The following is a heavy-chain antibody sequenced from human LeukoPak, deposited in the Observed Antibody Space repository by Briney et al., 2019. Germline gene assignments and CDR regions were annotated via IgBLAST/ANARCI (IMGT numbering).Heavy chain of an antibody. CDR2: ISSNGGST. CDR3: ASTIAAAGTGRYFDY. J-gene: IGHJ4*02. CDR1: GFTFSSYA. V-gene: IGHV3-64*01. Sequence: GGSLRLSCAASGFTFSSYAMHWVRQAPGKGLEYVSAISSNGGSTYYANSVKGRFTISRDNSKNTLYLQMGSLRAEDMAVYYCASTIAAAGTGRYFDYWGQGTLVTVSS. D-gene: IGHD6-13*01.